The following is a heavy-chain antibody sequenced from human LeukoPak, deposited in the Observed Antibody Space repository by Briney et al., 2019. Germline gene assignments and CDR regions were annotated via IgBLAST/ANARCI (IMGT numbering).Heavy chain of an antibody. CDR1: GGSISSYY. Sequence: SETLSLTCTVSGGSISSYYWNWIRQPAGKGLEWVGRIYTSGSSNYNPSLKSRVSMSVDTSKNQFSLKLSSVTAADTAVYYCARGKVVAGTPGQNSWDYWGQGTLVTVSS. CDR3: ARGKVVAGTPGQNSWDY. D-gene: IGHD6-19*01. J-gene: IGHJ4*02. CDR2: IYTSGSS. V-gene: IGHV4-4*07.